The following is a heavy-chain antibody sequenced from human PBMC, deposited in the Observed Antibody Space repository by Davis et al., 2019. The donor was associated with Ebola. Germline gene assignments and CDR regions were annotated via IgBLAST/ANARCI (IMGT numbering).Heavy chain of an antibody. J-gene: IGHJ4*02. D-gene: IGHD6-6*01. CDR1: GYTFTSYD. V-gene: IGHV1-8*01. CDR3: ARDSEQLVYSLGP. Sequence: AASVKVSCKASGYTFTSYDINWVRQATGQGLEWMGWMNPNSGNTGYAQKLQGRVTMTTDTSTSTAYMELSSLRSEDTAVYYCARDSEQLVYSLGPWGQGTLVTVSS. CDR2: MNPNSGNT.